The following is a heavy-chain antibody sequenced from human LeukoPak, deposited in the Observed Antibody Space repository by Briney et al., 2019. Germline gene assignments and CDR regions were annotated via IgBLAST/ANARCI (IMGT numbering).Heavy chain of an antibody. J-gene: IGHJ4*02. Sequence: GASVKVSCKASGYTFTGYYMHWVRQAPGQGLEWMEWINPNSGGTNYAQKFQGRVTMTRDTSISTAYMELSRLRSDDTAVYYCGFCGGDCYSVGFDYWGQGTLVTVSS. V-gene: IGHV1-2*02. CDR2: INPNSGGT. D-gene: IGHD2-21*02. CDR1: GYTFTGYY. CDR3: GFCGGDCYSVGFDY.